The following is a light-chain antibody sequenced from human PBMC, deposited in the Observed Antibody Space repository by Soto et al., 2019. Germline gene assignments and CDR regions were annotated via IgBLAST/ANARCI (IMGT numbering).Light chain of an antibody. CDR3: QQGYSTPLT. V-gene: IGKV1-39*01. CDR2: ATS. Sequence: DIQMTQSPSSLSASVGDRVTITCRASQGISSYLNWYHQKPGKAPNLLIYATSSLQSGVPSRFSGSGSGTAFTLTISSLQPEDFATYYCQQGYSTPLTFGGGTKVEIK. CDR1: QGISSY. J-gene: IGKJ4*01.